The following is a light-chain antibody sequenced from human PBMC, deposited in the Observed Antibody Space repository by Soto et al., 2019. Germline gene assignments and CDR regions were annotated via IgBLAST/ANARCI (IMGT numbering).Light chain of an antibody. CDR1: SSNIGSNY. J-gene: IGLJ2*01. CDR3: AAWDDSLSGQV. CDR2: RNN. Sequence: QSVLTQPPSASGTPGQRVTISFSGSSSNIGSNYVYWYQQLPGTAPKLLIYRNNQRPSGVPDRFSGSKSGTSASLAISGLRSEDEADYYCAAWDDSLSGQVFGGGTKLTVL. V-gene: IGLV1-47*01.